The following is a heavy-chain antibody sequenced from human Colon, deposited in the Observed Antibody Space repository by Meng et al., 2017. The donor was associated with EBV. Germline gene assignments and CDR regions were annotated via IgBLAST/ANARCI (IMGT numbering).Heavy chain of an antibody. CDR2: NNHSGST. CDR1: GCSFSGYY. CDR3: ARGPGGSYYLYYFDY. D-gene: IGHD1-26*01. J-gene: IGHJ4*02. Sequence: QVQLQQVGVGLFKPSEPLSLTCPVYGCSFSGYYWSGIRQPPEKGLEWIGENNHSGSTNYNPSLKSRVTISVDTSKKQFSLKLSSVTAADTAVYYCARGPGGSYYLYYFDYWGQGTLVIVSS. V-gene: IGHV4-34*01.